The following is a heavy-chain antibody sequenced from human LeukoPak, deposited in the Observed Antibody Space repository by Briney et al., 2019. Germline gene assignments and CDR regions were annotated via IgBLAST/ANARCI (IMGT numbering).Heavy chain of an antibody. Sequence: SDTLSLTCSVSGGSIISAVHYWDWIRQPPGKGLEWIVGILYTGSSWVKPSLHSRASISVDTSRNQFSLRLYSVSATDTALYYCARRASGSGGTQARMDVWGQGTTVIVSS. CDR2: ILYTGSS. CDR1: GGSIISAVHY. V-gene: IGHV4-39*01. CDR3: ARRASGSGGTQARMDV. J-gene: IGHJ6*02. D-gene: IGHD2-15*01.